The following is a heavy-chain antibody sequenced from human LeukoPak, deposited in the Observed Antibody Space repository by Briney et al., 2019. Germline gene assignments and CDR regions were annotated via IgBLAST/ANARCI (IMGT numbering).Heavy chain of an antibody. CDR1: GGSISSSNW. Sequence: SETLSLTCAVSGGSISSSNWWSWVRQPPGKGLEWIGEIYHSGSTNYNPSLKSRVTISVDTSKNHFSLKLNSVTAADTAVYYCARPLVGATTGFDYWGQGTLVTVSS. V-gene: IGHV4-4*02. D-gene: IGHD1-26*01. CDR2: IYHSGST. CDR3: ARPLVGATTGFDY. J-gene: IGHJ4*02.